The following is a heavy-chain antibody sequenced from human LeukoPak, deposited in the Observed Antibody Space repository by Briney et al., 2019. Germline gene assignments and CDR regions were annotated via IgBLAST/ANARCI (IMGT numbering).Heavy chain of an antibody. CDR1: GYTFTSYG. D-gene: IGHD2-15*01. V-gene: IGHV1-2*02. Sequence: EASVKVSCKASGYTFTSYGISWVRQAPGQGLEWMGWINTKTGATNIAQKFQGRVTMTRDTSVNTAYIEVSRLTSGDTAVYFCARGVVACPNWGQETLVTVSS. CDR2: INTKTGAT. CDR3: ARGVVACPN. J-gene: IGHJ4*02.